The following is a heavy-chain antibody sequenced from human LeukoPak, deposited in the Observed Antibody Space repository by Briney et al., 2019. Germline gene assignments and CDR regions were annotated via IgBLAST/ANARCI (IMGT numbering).Heavy chain of an antibody. J-gene: IGHJ4*02. D-gene: IGHD6-13*01. CDR2: INPSGGST. CDR1: GYTFTSYG. Sequence: ASVKVSCKASGYTFTSYGICWVRQAPGQGLEWMGIINPSGGSTSYAQKFQGRVTMTRDMSTSTVYMELSSLRSEDTAVYYCARDLPRIAEFDYWGQGTLVTVSS. V-gene: IGHV1-46*01. CDR3: ARDLPRIAEFDY.